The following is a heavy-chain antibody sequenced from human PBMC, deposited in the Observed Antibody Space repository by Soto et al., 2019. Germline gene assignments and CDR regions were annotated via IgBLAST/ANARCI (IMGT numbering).Heavy chain of an antibody. D-gene: IGHD5-12*01. CDR3: ANLLGALMAT. V-gene: IGHV3-23*01. CDR2: ISGSGGST. J-gene: IGHJ4*02. Sequence: GGSLRLSCAASGFTFSSYAMSWVRQAPGKGLEWVPAISGSGGSTYYADSVKGRFTISRDNSKNTLYLQMNSLRAEDTAVYYCANLLGALMATWGQGTLVTVSS. CDR1: GFTFSSYA.